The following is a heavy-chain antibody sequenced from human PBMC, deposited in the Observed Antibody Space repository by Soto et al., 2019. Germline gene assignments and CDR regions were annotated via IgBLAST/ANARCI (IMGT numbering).Heavy chain of an antibody. CDR1: GGTFTNYA. CDR3: ARERSVGYCITTTCPKPFYYYAMDV. CDR2: IIPICGTP. V-gene: IGHV1-69*13. D-gene: IGHD2-2*01. Sequence: ASVKVSCKASGGTFTNYAFSWVRQAPGQGLEWMGGIIPICGTPDYAQKFQGRVTITADESTRTASMELSSLRSDDTAVYYCARERSVGYCITTTCPKPFYYYAMDVWGQGTTVTVSS. J-gene: IGHJ6*02.